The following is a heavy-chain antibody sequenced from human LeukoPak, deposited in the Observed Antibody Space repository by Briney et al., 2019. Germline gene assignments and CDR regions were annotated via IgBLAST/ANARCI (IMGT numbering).Heavy chain of an antibody. CDR3: ARGKTTGHWYFDY. Sequence: SQTLSLTCAIPGDSVSSNSAAWNWIRQSPSSGLEWLGRTYYRSKWYNDYAVSVKSRITINPDTSKNQFSLQLNSVTPEDTAVYYCARGKTTGHWYFDYWGQGTLVTVSS. CDR1: GDSVSSNSAA. D-gene: IGHD1/OR15-1a*01. V-gene: IGHV6-1*01. CDR2: TYYRSKWYN. J-gene: IGHJ4*02.